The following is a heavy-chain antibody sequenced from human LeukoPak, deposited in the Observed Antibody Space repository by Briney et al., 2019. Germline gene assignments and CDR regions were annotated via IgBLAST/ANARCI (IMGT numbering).Heavy chain of an antibody. V-gene: IGHV3-30*04. CDR2: ISYDGSTT. Sequence: PGGSLRLSCTASGFIFSHYSMHWVRQAPGKGLEWVVGISYDGSTTYYPNSVKGRFIISRDNSKNTLYLQMSSLRAEDTAVYYCARDLARYSSGCDYWGQGTLVTVSS. D-gene: IGHD6-19*01. CDR1: GFIFSHYS. J-gene: IGHJ4*02. CDR3: ARDLARYSSGCDY.